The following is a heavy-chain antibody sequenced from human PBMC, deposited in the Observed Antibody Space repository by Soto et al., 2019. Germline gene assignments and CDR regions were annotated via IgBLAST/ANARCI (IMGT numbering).Heavy chain of an antibody. D-gene: IGHD2-2*02. Sequence: SETLSLTCNVSGASINTGGYYWSWIRQHPGKGLEWIGFVYYSGSTSYSPSLESRVSISVDPSKRQFYLELASVTAADSAVYYCESDCSSHTCYRQGGMDVWGQGTTVTVSS. CDR1: GASINTGGYY. J-gene: IGHJ6*02. CDR3: ESDCSSHTCYRQGGMDV. V-gene: IGHV4-31*02. CDR2: VYYSGST.